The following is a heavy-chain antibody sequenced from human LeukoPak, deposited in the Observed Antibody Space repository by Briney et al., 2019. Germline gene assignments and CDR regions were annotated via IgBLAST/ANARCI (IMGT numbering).Heavy chain of an antibody. Sequence: GGSLRLSCAASGFTVSSNYMSWVRQAPGKGLEWVSVIYSGGSTYYADSVKGRFTISRDNSKNTLYLQMGSLRAEDMAVYYCARLGVGDAFDIWGQGTMVTVSS. D-gene: IGHD1-26*01. V-gene: IGHV3-66*01. J-gene: IGHJ3*02. CDR1: GFTVSSNY. CDR3: ARLGVGDAFDI. CDR2: IYSGGST.